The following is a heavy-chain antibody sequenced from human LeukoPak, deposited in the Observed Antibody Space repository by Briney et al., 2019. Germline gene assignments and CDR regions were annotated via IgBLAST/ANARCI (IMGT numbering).Heavy chain of an antibody. CDR3: ARWGLVLTSGFDP. CDR2: IYYSGST. D-gene: IGHD4/OR15-4a*01. Sequence: SETLSLTCTVSGGSISSHYWSWIRQPPGKGLEWIGYIYYSGSTYYNPSLKSRVTFSVDTSKNHFSLKLNSVTAADTAVYYCARWGLVLTSGFDPWGQGTLVTVSS. CDR1: GGSISSHY. J-gene: IGHJ5*02. V-gene: IGHV4-59*08.